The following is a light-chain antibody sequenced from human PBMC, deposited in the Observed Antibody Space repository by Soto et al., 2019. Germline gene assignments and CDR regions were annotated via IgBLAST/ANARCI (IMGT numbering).Light chain of an antibody. CDR1: SNDLGGYNY. CDR3: SSYGGSDNLI. Sequence: QSALTQPPSASGSPGQSVTISCTGSSNDLGGYNYVSWYQHHPGKAPKLIIYEVRERPSGVPDRFSGSKSGNTAFLTVSGLQAEDEADYYCSSYGGSDNLIFGGGTKVTVL. J-gene: IGLJ2*01. V-gene: IGLV2-8*01. CDR2: EVR.